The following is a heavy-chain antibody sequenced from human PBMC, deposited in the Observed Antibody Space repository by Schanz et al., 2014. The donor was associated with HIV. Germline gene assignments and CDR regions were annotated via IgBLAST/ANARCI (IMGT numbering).Heavy chain of an antibody. CDR3: ARAGVTDLFDH. CDR2: ISSGNSYI. D-gene: IGHD2-21*02. J-gene: IGHJ4*02. Sequence: EVQLVQSGGGLVQPGRSLRLSCAASGFTFRSYSMNWVRQAPGKGLEWVSSISSGNSYIYYADSVKGRFTISRDDAKSSLFLQMNSLRAEDTAVYYCARAGVTDLFDHWGQGTLVTVSS. V-gene: IGHV3-21*01. CDR1: GFTFRSYS.